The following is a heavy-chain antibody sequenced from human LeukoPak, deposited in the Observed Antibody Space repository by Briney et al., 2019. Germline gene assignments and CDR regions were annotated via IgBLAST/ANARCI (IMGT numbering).Heavy chain of an antibody. V-gene: IGHV1-69*05. J-gene: IGHJ5*02. D-gene: IGHD2-21*02. CDR3: AAECGGDCYLCWFDP. Sequence: ASVKVSCKASGGTFSSYAISGVRQAPGQGREWMGRIIPIFGTANYAQKFQGRVTLTTDESTSTAYMELSSLRSGDTAVYYCAAECGGDCYLCWFDPWGQGTLGTVSS. CDR1: GGTFSSYA. CDR2: IIPIFGTA.